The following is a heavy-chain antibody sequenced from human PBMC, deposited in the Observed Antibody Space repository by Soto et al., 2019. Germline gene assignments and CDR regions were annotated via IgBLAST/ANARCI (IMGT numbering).Heavy chain of an antibody. D-gene: IGHD4-17*01. CDR1: GFTFSSYS. CDR2: ISSSSSYI. Sequence: EVQLVESGGGLVKPGGSLRLSCAASGFTFSSYSMNWVRQAPGKGLEWVSSISSSSSYIYYADSVKGRFTISRDNAKNSLYLQMNSLRAEDTAVYYCAREYRVTTHAFDIWGQGTMVTVSS. J-gene: IGHJ3*02. V-gene: IGHV3-21*01. CDR3: AREYRVTTHAFDI.